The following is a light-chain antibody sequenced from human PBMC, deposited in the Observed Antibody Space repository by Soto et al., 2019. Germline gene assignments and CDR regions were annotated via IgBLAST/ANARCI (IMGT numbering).Light chain of an antibody. CDR1: QNTNSS. CDR2: NAS. V-gene: IGKV1-5*01. CDR3: KQYNGYSRA. J-gene: IGKJ1*01. Sequence: DIEMTQSTSTLSASVGDRVTITFRASQNTNSSLAWYPQTPGQPTKILIYNASSLQTRIPSRFNGSGSGRALTLTIRSLHPDDYATYYCKQYNGYSRAFDPGTKV.